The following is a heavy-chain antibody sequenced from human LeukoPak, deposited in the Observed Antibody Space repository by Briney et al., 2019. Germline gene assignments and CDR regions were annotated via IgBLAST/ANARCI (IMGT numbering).Heavy chain of an antibody. V-gene: IGHV1-18*01. D-gene: IGHD3-22*01. CDR1: GYTFTSYG. J-gene: IGHJ4*02. CDR3: ASTSVHYYDSSGYYNLGWY. Sequence: ASVKVSCKASGYTFTSYGISWVRQAPGQGLEWMGWISAYNGNTNYAQKLQGRVTMTTDTSTSTAYMELRSLRSDDTAVYYCASTSVHYYDSSGYYNLGWYWGQGTLVTVSS. CDR2: ISAYNGNT.